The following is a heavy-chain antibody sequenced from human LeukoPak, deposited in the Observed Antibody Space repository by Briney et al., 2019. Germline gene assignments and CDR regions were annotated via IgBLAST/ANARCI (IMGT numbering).Heavy chain of an antibody. CDR2: ISAYNGNT. CDR3: ARDPFVVVPAAISYYYYGMDV. D-gene: IGHD2-2*01. J-gene: IGHJ6*04. V-gene: IGHV1-18*04. CDR1: GYTFTSYG. Sequence: ASVKVSCEASGYTFTSYGISWVRQAPGQGLEWMGWISAYNGNTNYAQKLQGRVTMTTDTSTSTAYMELRSLRSDDTAVYYCARDPFVVVPAAISYYYYGMDVWGKGTTVTVSS.